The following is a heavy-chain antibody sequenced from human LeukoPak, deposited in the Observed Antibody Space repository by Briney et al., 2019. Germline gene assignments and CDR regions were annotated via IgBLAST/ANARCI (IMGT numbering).Heavy chain of an antibody. CDR1: GLTFSDHY. CDR2: IRHKRNRYTT. V-gene: IGHV3-72*01. Sequence: GRSLRLSCAAYGLTFSDHYMDWVRQTPGKGREWVGLIRHKRNRYTTEYAASVKGRFTISRDDSKNSLYLQMNSLKADDTAVYYCSRGTVGATNYYYYYYYMDVWGKGTTVTVSS. D-gene: IGHD1-26*01. J-gene: IGHJ6*03. CDR3: SRGTVGATNYYYYYYYMDV.